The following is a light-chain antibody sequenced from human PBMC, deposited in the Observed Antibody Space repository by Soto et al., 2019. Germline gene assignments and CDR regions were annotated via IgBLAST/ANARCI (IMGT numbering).Light chain of an antibody. CDR1: SSGVGGYNY. J-gene: IGLJ2*01. CDR3: RSYTSSSTRV. Sequence: QSVLTQPASVSGSPGQSITISCTGTSSGVGGYNYVSWYQQHPGKAPKLMIYDVSNRPSGGSNRFSGSKSGNTASLTISGHQAEDEADYYCRSYTSSSTRVFGGGTKVTVL. V-gene: IGLV2-14*01. CDR2: DVS.